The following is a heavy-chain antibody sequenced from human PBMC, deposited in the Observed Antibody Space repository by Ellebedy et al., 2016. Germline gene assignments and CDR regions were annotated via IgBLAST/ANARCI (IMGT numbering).Heavy chain of an antibody. J-gene: IGHJ4*02. D-gene: IGHD3-3*01. V-gene: IGHV3-30*03. Sequence: GESLKISXAASGFTFSSYGMHWVRQAPGKGLEWVAVISYDGSNKYYADSVKGRFTISRDNSKNTLYLQMNSLRAEDTAVYYCARETDLWSGYYTLDYWGQGTLVTVSS. CDR2: ISYDGSNK. CDR3: ARETDLWSGYYTLDY. CDR1: GFTFSSYG.